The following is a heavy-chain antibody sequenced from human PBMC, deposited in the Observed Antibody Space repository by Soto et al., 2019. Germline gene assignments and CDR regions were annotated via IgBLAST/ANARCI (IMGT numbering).Heavy chain of an antibody. CDR3: VKDRSLVVPGGYYFDY. CDR1: GFTLSNFG. V-gene: IGHV3-64D*08. D-gene: IGHD6-13*01. Sequence: HPGGSLRLSCSASGFTLSNFGMHWVRQAPGKGLEFVSAIKSHGDTTYYADSVKGRVTISRDNSENTLYLQMSSLRPEDTAVYYCVKDRSLVVPGGYYFDYWGQGTLVTVSS. J-gene: IGHJ4*02. CDR2: IKSHGDTT.